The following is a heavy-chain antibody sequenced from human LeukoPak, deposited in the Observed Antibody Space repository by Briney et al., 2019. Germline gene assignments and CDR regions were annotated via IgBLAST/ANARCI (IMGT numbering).Heavy chain of an antibody. J-gene: IGHJ4*02. CDR3: AKDFWSGYHSGYFDY. CDR2: ISGSGGST. V-gene: IGHV3-23*01. CDR1: GFTFSSYA. D-gene: IGHD3-3*01. Sequence: GGSLRLSCAASGFTFSSYAMNWVRQAPEKGLEWVSGISGSGGSTFYADSVKGRFTISRDNSKNTLYLQMNSLRAEDTAVYYCAKDFWSGYHSGYFDYWGQGTWSPSPQ.